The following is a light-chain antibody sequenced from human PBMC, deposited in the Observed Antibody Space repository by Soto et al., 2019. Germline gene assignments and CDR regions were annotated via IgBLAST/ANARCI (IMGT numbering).Light chain of an antibody. CDR2: EVS. V-gene: IGLV2-8*01. J-gene: IGLJ3*02. CDR1: SSDVGGYNY. Sequence: QSALTQPPFASGSPGQSVTISCTGTSSDVGGYNYVSWYQLHPSKAPKLMIYEVSKRPSGVPDRFSGSKSGNTASLTVSGLQAEDEADYYCSSYAGSNNFEVVFGGGTKVTVL. CDR3: SSYAGSNNFEVV.